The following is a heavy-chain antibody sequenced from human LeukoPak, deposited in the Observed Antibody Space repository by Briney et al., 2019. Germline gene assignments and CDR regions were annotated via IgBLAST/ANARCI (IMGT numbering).Heavy chain of an antibody. D-gene: IGHD1-26*01. CDR3: AHFKGGSFDF. CDR1: GGSISSRNYY. CDR2: IYYSGNT. J-gene: IGHJ3*01. V-gene: IGHV4-39*01. Sequence: SETLSLTCTVSGGSISSRNYYWGWMRHPPGKGLEWIGSIYYSGNTYYHPSLKSRVTISVDTSNNQFSLTLTSVTAADTAVYYCAHFKGGSFDFWGQGTMVTVSS.